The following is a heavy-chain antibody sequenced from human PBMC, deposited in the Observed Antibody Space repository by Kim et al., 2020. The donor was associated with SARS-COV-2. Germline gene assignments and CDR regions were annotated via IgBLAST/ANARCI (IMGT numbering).Heavy chain of an antibody. J-gene: IGHJ4*02. Sequence: ASVKVSCKASGYTFTSYAMHWVRQAPGQRLEWMGWINAGNGNTKYSQKFQGRVTITRDTSASTAYMELSSLRSEDTAVYYCARTQRYYYDSSGYYDLPDYWGQGTLVTVSS. D-gene: IGHD3-22*01. CDR1: GYTFTSYA. CDR3: ARTQRYYYDSSGYYDLPDY. V-gene: IGHV1-3*01. CDR2: INAGNGNT.